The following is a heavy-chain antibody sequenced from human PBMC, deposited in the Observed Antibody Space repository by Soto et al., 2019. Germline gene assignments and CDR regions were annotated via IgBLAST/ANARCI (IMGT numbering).Heavy chain of an antibody. J-gene: IGHJ5*02. CDR1: GGTFSSYA. CDR3: ARTQQLVAWFDP. D-gene: IGHD6-13*01. V-gene: IGHV1-69*13. CDR2: IIPIFGTA. Sequence: GASVKVSCKASGGTFSSYAISWVRQAPGQGVEWMGGIIPIFGTANYAQKFQDRVTITADESTSTAYMELSSLRSDDTAVYYCARTQQLVAWFDPWGQGTLVTVSS.